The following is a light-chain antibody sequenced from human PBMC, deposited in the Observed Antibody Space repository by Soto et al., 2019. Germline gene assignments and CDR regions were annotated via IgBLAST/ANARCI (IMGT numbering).Light chain of an antibody. CDR3: QQYNSYSVWT. CDR2: DAS. J-gene: IGKJ2*02. Sequence: DIQMTQSPSTLSASVGDRVTITCRASQSISSWLAWYQQKPGKAPKLLIYDASSWESGVPSRFSGSGSGTEFTLTISSLQPDDFATYYCQQYNSYSVWTFGQGTKLEIK. V-gene: IGKV1-5*01. CDR1: QSISSW.